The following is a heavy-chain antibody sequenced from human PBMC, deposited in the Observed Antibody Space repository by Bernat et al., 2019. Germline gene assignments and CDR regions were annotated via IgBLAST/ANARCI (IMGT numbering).Heavy chain of an antibody. D-gene: IGHD5-24*01. J-gene: IGHJ6*02. CDR1: GFTFSSYA. V-gene: IGHV3-23*01. Sequence: EVQLLESGGGLVQPGGSLRLSCAASGFTFSSYAMSWVRQAPGKGLEWVSAISGSGGSTYYAASVKGRFTISRDNSKNTLYLQMNSLRAEDTAVYYCARDQGDGYNYGYYYGMDVWGQGTTVTVSS. CDR2: ISGSGGST. CDR3: ARDQGDGYNYGYYYGMDV.